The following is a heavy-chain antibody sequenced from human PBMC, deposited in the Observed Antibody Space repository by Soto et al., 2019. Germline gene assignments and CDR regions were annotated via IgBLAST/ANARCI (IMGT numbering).Heavy chain of an antibody. D-gene: IGHD3-22*01. CDR3: ARGQLISLGLLLDESNYYDFSGMDV. CDR2: INPNSGGT. V-gene: IGHV1-2*04. Sequence: ASVKVSCKASGYTSTGYYMHWVRQAPGQGLEWMGWINPNSGGTNYAQKFQGWVTMTRDTSISTAYMELSRLRSDDTAVYYCARGQLISLGLLLDESNYYDFSGMDVWGQGTTMTVSS. CDR1: GYTSTGYY. J-gene: IGHJ6*02.